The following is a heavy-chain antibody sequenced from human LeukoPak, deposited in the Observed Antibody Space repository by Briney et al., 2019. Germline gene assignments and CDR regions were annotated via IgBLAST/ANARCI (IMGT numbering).Heavy chain of an antibody. Sequence: GGSLRLSCAASGLTFSNYWKSWVRQAPGKGLEWVADIKQDGSEKYYVDSVKGRFTISRDNAKNSLYLQMNSLRAEDTAVYYCARDGAYSSWGQGTLVTVSS. V-gene: IGHV3-7*01. CDR3: ARDGAYSS. CDR2: IKQDGSEK. D-gene: IGHD2-21*01. CDR1: GLTFSNYW. J-gene: IGHJ1*01.